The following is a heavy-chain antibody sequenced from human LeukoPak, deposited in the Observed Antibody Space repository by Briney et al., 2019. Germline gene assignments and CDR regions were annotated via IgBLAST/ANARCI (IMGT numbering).Heavy chain of an antibody. V-gene: IGHV3-33*01. CDR2: IRYDGSNK. D-gene: IGHD4-17*01. Sequence: PGGSLRLSWAPSGFTFSNYGMQWVRQPPGRGLGWVAVIRYDGSNKYYADSVRGRFTISRDNSKNTLYLQMKSLRAEDTAVYFCARDGFPGAVTQNEGWWFFDLWGRGKLVTVSS. J-gene: IGHJ2*01. CDR1: GFTFSNYG. CDR3: ARDGFPGAVTQNEGWWFFDL.